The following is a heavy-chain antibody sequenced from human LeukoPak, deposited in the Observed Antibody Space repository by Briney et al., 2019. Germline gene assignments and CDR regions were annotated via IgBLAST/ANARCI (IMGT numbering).Heavy chain of an antibody. CDR1: GYTFTSYG. V-gene: IGHV1-18*01. J-gene: IGHJ4*02. Sequence: ASVKVSCKASGYTFTSYGISWVRQAPGQGLEWMGWISAYNGNTNYAQKLQGRVTMTTDTSTSTAYMELRSLRSDDTAVYYCARVKYRDIVVVPAATREDYWGQGTLVTVSS. CDR3: ARVKYRDIVVVPAATREDY. CDR2: ISAYNGNT. D-gene: IGHD2-2*01.